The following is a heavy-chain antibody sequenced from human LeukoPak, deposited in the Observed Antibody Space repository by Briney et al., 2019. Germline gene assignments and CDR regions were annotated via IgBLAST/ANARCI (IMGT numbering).Heavy chain of an antibody. CDR3: ARGPVGATPSDY. D-gene: IGHD1-26*01. V-gene: IGHV4-34*01. Sequence: PSETLSLTCAVYGGSFSGYYWSWIRQPPGKGLEWIGEINHSGSTNYNPSLKSRVTISVDTSKNQFSLKLSSVTAADTAVYYCARGPVGATPSDYWGQGTLVTVSS. J-gene: IGHJ4*02. CDR2: INHSGST. CDR1: GGSFSGYY.